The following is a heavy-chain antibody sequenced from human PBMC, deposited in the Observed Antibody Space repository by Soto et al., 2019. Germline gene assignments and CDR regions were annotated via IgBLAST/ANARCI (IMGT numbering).Heavy chain of an antibody. CDR3: ARSGIAAAGDAFDI. J-gene: IGHJ3*02. CDR2: ISYDGSNK. D-gene: IGHD6-13*01. V-gene: IGHV3-30-3*01. CDR1: GFTFSSYA. Sequence: GGSLRLSCAASGFTFSSYAMHWVRQAPGKGLEWVAVISYDGSNKYYADSVKGRFTISRDNSKNTLYLQMNSLRAEDTAVYYCARSGIAAAGDAFDIWGQGTMVTVSS.